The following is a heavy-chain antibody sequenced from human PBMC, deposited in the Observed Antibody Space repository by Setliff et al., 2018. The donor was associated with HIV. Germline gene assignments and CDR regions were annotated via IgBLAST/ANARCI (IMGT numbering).Heavy chain of an antibody. CDR1: GGSFSGYY. CDR2: IYIYNSGST. Sequence: PSETLSLTCSASGGSFSGYYWSWIRQPPGKGLEWIGYIYIYNSGSTNYNPSLTSRVTISVDTSRNQFSLKLTSVTAADTAVYYCARGGRSTVATWAWFDPWGQGTLVTVSS. CDR3: ARGGRSTVATWAWFDP. J-gene: IGHJ5*02. D-gene: IGHD4-4*01. V-gene: IGHV4-59*12.